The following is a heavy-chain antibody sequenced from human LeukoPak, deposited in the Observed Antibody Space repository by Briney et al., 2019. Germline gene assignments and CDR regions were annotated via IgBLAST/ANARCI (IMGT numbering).Heavy chain of an antibody. Sequence: PSETLSLTCAVYGGSFSGYYWSWIRQPPGKGLEWIGGINHSGSTNYNPSLKSRVTISVDTSKNQFSLKLSSVTAADTAVYYCARSHYDSSSSFDYWGQGTLVTVSS. CDR3: ARSHYDSSSSFDY. D-gene: IGHD3-22*01. V-gene: IGHV4-34*01. CDR2: INHSGST. J-gene: IGHJ4*02. CDR1: GGSFSGYY.